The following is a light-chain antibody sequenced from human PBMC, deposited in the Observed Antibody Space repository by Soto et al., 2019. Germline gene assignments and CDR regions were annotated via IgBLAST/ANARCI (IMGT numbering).Light chain of an antibody. J-gene: IGLJ1*01. CDR3: AAWDDSLNYV. V-gene: IGLV1-44*01. Sequence: QSLLTQPPSASGTPGQMVTISCSGSSSNIGSNTVNWYQQLPGTAPKLLIYSNNQRPSGVPDRFSGSKSGTSASLAISGLQSEDEADYYCAAWDDSLNYVFGTGTKVTVL. CDR1: SSNIGSNT. CDR2: SNN.